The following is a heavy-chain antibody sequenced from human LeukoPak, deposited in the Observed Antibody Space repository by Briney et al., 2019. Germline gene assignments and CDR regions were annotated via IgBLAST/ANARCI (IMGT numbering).Heavy chain of an antibody. CDR3: ATDVTANYYGSRPNS. V-gene: IGHV1-24*01. D-gene: IGHD3-10*01. CDR1: GYTLTELS. Sequence: RASVKVSCKVSGYTLTELSMHWVRQAPGKGLEWMGGFDPEDGETIYAQKFQGRVTMTEDTSTDTAYTELSSLRSEDTAVYYCATDVTANYYGSRPNSWGQGTLVTVSS. CDR2: FDPEDGET. J-gene: IGHJ4*02.